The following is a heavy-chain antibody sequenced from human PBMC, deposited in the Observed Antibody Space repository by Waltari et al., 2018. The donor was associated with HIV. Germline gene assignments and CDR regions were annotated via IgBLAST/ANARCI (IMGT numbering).Heavy chain of an antibody. D-gene: IGHD6-19*01. V-gene: IGHV1-8*01. CDR1: GYTFTSYD. J-gene: IGHJ4*02. CDR2: RNPIVGNT. CDR3: ARGFTRYSSGWDGY. Sequence: QVQLVQSGAEVKKPGASVKVSCKASGYTFTSYDINWVRQATGQGLEWMGWRNPIVGNTGYAQKFQGRVTMTRNTSISTAYMGLSSLRSEDTAVYYCARGFTRYSSGWDGYWGQGTLVTVSS.